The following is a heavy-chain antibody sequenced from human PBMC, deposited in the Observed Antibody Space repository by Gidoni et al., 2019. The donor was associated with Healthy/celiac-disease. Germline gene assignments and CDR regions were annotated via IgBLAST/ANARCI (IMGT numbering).Heavy chain of an antibody. Sequence: EVQLVESGGGLEQPGGSLRRSCGDSGFTVSSYAMSWVRQAPGKGLEWVSAIGISGGRTYYADSVKGRFTISRDNSNNTLYLQMNSLRAEDTAVYYCAKGSLGVVPRVLFTWGQGTLVTVSS. CDR3: AKGSLGVVPRVLFT. J-gene: IGHJ5*02. CDR2: IGISGGRT. D-gene: IGHD3-3*01. CDR1: GFTVSSYA. V-gene: IGHV3-23*04.